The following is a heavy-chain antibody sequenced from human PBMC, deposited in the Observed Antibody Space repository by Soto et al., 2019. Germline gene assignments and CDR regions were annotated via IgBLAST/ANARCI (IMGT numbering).Heavy chain of an antibody. V-gene: IGHV3-9*01. CDR3: AKGGSDGFCSGGRCYLAY. CDR2: ISWNSNII. J-gene: IGHJ4*02. Sequence: EVQLVESGGGLVQPGRSLRLSCAASGFTFGDYAMHWVRRVPGKGLEWVSSISWNSNIIGYADSVKGRFTISRDNAKNSLYLQMNSLRPDDTALYYCAKGGSDGFCSGGRCYLAYWAKGTLVPVSS. CDR1: GFTFGDYA. D-gene: IGHD2-15*01.